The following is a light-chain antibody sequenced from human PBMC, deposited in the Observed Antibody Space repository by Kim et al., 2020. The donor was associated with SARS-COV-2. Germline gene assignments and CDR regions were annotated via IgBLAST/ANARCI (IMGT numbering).Light chain of an antibody. CDR1: QSVSSSY. CDR3: QQYGSSPYT. CDR2: VAS. Sequence: LSPGERATLSCRASQSVSSSYLAWYQQKPGQAPRLLIYVASSRATGIPDRFSGSGSGTDFTLTISRLEPEDFAVYYCQQYGSSPYTFGQGTKLEIK. J-gene: IGKJ2*01. V-gene: IGKV3-20*01.